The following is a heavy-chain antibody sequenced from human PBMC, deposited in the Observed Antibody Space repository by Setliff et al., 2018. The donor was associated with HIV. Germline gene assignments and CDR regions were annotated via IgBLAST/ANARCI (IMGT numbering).Heavy chain of an antibody. V-gene: IGHV3-23*01. Sequence: PGGSLRLSCAASGFTFNKYAMGWVRQAPGKGLEWVSITSGTGGSPFYADSVEGRFTISRENAKNSLYLQMNSLRAEDTAVYYCASIELAAMVPVDYWGQGTLVTVSS. CDR1: GFTFNKYA. CDR3: ASIELAAMVPVDY. D-gene: IGHD5-18*01. CDR2: TSGTGGSP. J-gene: IGHJ4*02.